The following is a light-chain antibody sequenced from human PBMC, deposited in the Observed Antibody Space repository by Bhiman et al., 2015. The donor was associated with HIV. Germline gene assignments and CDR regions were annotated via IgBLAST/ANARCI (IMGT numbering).Light chain of an antibody. J-gene: IGLJ2*01. V-gene: IGLV2-14*01. CDR1: TSDIGSYNY. Sequence: QSALTQSASVSGSLGQSISISCTGTTSDIGSYNYVTWYQQLPGKAPKLIIYDVNKRPSGVSHRFSGSKSGNTASLTISGLQAEDEADYYCSSKTTSPTFHVLFGGGTKLTVL. CDR3: SSKTTSPTFHVL. CDR2: DVN.